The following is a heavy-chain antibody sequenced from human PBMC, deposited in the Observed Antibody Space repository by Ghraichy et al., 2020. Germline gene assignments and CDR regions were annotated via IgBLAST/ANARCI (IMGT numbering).Heavy chain of an antibody. Sequence: GGSLRLSCAASGFTFSDYYMSWIRQAPGKGLEWVSYISSSGSTIYYADSVKGRFTISRDNAKNSLYLQMNSLRAEDTAVYYCAKSYSNHYEGRRNSVSDWGQGTLVTVSS. D-gene: IGHD4-11*01. V-gene: IGHV3-11*01. CDR1: GFTFSDYY. J-gene: IGHJ4*02. CDR2: ISSSGSTI. CDR3: AKSYSNHYEGRRNSVSD.